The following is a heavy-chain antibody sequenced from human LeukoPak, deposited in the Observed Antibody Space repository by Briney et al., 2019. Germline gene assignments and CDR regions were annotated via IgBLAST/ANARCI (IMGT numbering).Heavy chain of an antibody. V-gene: IGHV3-64*01. D-gene: IGHD2-15*01. CDR2: ISRTGSTT. CDR3: ATSRYCSGGDCYSLAFDI. Sequence: GGSLRLSCAASGFTLSSYGMHWVRQAPGKGLEYFSAISRTGSTTYYTNSVKGRFTISRDNSKNTLYLQMGSLRAEDMAVYYCATSRYCSGGDCYSLAFDIWGQGTMVTVSS. CDR1: GFTLSSYG. J-gene: IGHJ3*02.